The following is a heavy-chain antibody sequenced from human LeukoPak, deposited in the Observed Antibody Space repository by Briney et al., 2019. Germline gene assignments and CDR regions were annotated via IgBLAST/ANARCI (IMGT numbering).Heavy chain of an antibody. CDR2: FDPEDGET. J-gene: IGHJ4*02. CDR3: ARLRGQYSYAGRDYFDY. Sequence: ASVKVSCKVSGYTLTELSMHWVRQAPGKGLEWMGGFDPEDGETIYAQKFQGRVTMTEDTSTDTAYMELSSLKASDTAMYYCARLRGQYSYAGRDYFDYWGQGTLVTVSS. V-gene: IGHV1-24*01. D-gene: IGHD5-18*01. CDR1: GYTLTELS.